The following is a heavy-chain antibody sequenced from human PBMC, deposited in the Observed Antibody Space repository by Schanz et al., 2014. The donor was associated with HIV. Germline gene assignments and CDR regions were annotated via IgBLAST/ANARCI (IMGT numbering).Heavy chain of an antibody. CDR1: GFTFSNYA. V-gene: IGHV3-21*01. CDR2: ISSSGGYI. CDR3: ARETILPGAFET. J-gene: IGHJ3*02. Sequence: EVQLLESGGGLVQPGGSLRLSCAASGFTFSNYAMSWVRQAPGKGLEWVSSISSSGGYIYYVDSVKGRFTISRDNAKNSLYLQMNSLRAEDTAVYYCARETILPGAFETWGQGTMVTVSP.